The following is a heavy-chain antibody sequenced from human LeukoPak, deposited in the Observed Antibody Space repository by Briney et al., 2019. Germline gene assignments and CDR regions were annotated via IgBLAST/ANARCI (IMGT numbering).Heavy chain of an antibody. D-gene: IGHD6-6*01. V-gene: IGHV3-30*03. CDR3: ARLEYSSSGAFDI. J-gene: IGHJ3*02. CDR1: GFTFSSYG. CDR2: ISYDGSNK. Sequence: GGSLRLSCAASGFTFSSYGMHWVRQAPGKGLEWVAVISYDGSNKYYADSVKGRFTISRDNSKNTLYLQMNSLRAEDTAVYYCARLEYSSSGAFDIWGQGTMVTVSS.